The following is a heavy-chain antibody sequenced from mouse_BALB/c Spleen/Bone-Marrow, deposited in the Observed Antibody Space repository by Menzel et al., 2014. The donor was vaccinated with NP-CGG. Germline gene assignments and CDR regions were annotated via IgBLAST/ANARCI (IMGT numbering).Heavy chain of an antibody. D-gene: IGHD2-14*01. Sequence: VXXXQSGAELVRPGVSVKISCKGSGYTFTDYAIHWVKQSHAKSLEWIGLISSYYGDASYNQKFKGKATMTVDKSSSTAYMDLARLTSEDSAIYYCARSGKVRNAMDYWGQGISVTVSS. V-gene: IGHV1S137*01. CDR3: ARSGKVRNAMDY. J-gene: IGHJ4*01. CDR1: GYTFTDYA. CDR2: ISSYYGDA.